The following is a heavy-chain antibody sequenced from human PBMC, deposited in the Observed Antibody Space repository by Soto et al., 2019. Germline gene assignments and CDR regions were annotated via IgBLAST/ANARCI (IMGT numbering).Heavy chain of an antibody. CDR3: ARGGGYGGRGYFDY. CDR1: GFTFSSYA. J-gene: IGHJ4*02. D-gene: IGHD4-17*01. Sequence: QVQLVESGGGAVQPGRSLRLSCAASGFTFSSYAMHWVRQAPGKGLEWVAVISYDGSNKYYADSVKGRFTISRDNSKNTLYLQMNSLRAEDTAVYYCARGGGYGGRGYFDYWGQGTLVTVSS. CDR2: ISYDGSNK. V-gene: IGHV3-30-3*01.